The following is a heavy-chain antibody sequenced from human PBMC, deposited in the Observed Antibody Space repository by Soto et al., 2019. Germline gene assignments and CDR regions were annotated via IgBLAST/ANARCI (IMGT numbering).Heavy chain of an antibody. V-gene: IGHV1-69*13. J-gene: IGHJ6*02. CDR3: ARDWPIIAAAAVSYYYGMDV. Sequence: SVKVSCKASVGTFSSYAISWVRQAPGQGLEWMGGIIPIFGTANYAQKFQGRVTITADESTSTAYMELSSLRSEDTAVYYCARDWPIIAAAAVSYYYGMDVWGQGTTVTVSS. CDR2: IIPIFGTA. D-gene: IGHD6-13*01. CDR1: VGTFSSYA.